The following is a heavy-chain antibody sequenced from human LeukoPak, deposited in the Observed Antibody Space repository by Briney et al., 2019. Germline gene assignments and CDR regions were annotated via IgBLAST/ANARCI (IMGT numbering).Heavy chain of an antibody. CDR2: ISYDGSNK. D-gene: IGHD4-23*01. CDR3: ASSRVRWLYYFDY. CDR1: GFTFSSYA. Sequence: GRSLRLSCAASGFTFSSYAMHWVRQAPGKGLEWVAVISYDGSNKYYADSVKGRFTISRDNSKNTLYLQMNSLRAEDTAVYYCASSRVRWLYYFDYWGQGTLVTVSS. V-gene: IGHV3-30-3*01. J-gene: IGHJ4*02.